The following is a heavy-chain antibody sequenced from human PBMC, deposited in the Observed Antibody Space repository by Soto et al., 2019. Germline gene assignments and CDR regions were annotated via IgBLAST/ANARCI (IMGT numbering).Heavy chain of an antibody. CDR2: IYNSGIT. J-gene: IGHJ5*02. V-gene: IGHV4-30-4*01. Sequence: SETLSLTCTVSGGSISSGDYSWSWVRQSPGKGLEWIGHIYNSGITYYNPSLKSRVVISIDTSRNQFSLRLNSLTAADRAVYFFARGVTVFGLVSRFWFDPWGQGTVVTVSS. CDR1: GGSISSGDYS. D-gene: IGHD3-3*01. CDR3: ARGVTVFGLVSRFWFDP.